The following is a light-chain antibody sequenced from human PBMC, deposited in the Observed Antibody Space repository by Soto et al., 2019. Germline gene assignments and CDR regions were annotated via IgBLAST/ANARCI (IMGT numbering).Light chain of an antibody. J-gene: IGKJ1*01. CDR1: QSISSY. CDR3: PQSYSTPWT. CDR2: AAS. Sequence: DIQMTQSPSSLSASVGDRVTITCRASQSISSYLNWYQQKPGKAPKLLIYAASSLQSGVPSRFSRSGSGTDFTLTISSLQPEDFATYYCPQSYSTPWTFGQGTTVEIK. V-gene: IGKV1-39*01.